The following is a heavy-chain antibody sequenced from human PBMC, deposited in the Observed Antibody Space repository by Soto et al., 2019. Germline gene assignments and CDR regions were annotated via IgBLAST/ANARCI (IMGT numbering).Heavy chain of an antibody. V-gene: IGHV1-69*04. CDR1: GGTFSNDI. Sequence: SVKVSCKTSGGTFSNDIITWVRQAPGQGLEWMGRIIPLLDIANYAQKFQGRVTITADKSTSTAYMELNSLRSEDTAVYYCARDSPIGSTFSGYDAIDYWGQGTLVTVSS. CDR2: IIPLLDIA. CDR3: ARDSPIGSTFSGYDAIDY. J-gene: IGHJ4*02. D-gene: IGHD5-12*01.